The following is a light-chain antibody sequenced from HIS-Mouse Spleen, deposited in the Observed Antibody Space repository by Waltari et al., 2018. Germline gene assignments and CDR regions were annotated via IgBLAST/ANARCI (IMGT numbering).Light chain of an antibody. CDR2: GAS. CDR3: QQYGSSSALT. J-gene: IGKJ4*01. V-gene: IGKV3-20*01. CDR1: QSVSSSY. Sequence: PGTLSLSPGERAPLSCRASQSVSSSYLAWYQQKPGQAPRLLIYGASSRATGIPDRFSGSGSGTDFTLTISRLEPEDFAVYYCQQYGSSSALTFGGGTKVEIK.